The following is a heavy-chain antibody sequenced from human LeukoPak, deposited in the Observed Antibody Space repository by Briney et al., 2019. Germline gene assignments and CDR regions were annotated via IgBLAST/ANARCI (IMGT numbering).Heavy chain of an antibody. CDR1: GGSISSSSYN. D-gene: IGHD2-2*02. V-gene: IGHV4-39*01. J-gene: IGHJ4*02. CDR2: IYYSGNT. CDR3: ARLCIKTSCYTSDY. Sequence: SETLSLTCAVSGGSISSSSYNWGWIRQPPGTGLEWIGSIYYSGNTYYNPSLKSRVTISVDTSKNQFSLKLSSVTAADTALYYCARLCIKTSCYTSDYWGQGTLVTVSS.